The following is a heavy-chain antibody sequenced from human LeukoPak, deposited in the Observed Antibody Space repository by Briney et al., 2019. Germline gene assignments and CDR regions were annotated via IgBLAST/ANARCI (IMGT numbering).Heavy chain of an antibody. CDR1: GFTFSSYG. D-gene: IGHD6-19*01. CDR2: IRYDGSNK. CDR3: AKESEVGYSSGWYSHEPRLGISVY. V-gene: IGHV3-30*02. Sequence: GGSLRLSCAASGFTFSSYGMHWVRQAPGKGLEWVAFIRYDGSNKYYADSVKGRFTISRDNSKNTLYLQMNSLRAEDTAVYYCAKESEVGYSSGWYSHEPRLGISVYWGQGTLVTVSS. J-gene: IGHJ4*02.